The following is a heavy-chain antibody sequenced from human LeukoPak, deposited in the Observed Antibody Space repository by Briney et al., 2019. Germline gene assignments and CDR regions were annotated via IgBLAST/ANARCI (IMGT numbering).Heavy chain of an antibody. CDR3: ARGSHIRYFYYYYLDV. D-gene: IGHD2-21*01. CDR1: GGSISSHY. CDR2: IYYSGSN. J-gene: IGHJ6*03. Sequence: PSETLSLTCTLSGGSISSHYWRWLRQPPGKGLEWIGYIYYSGSNNYNPSLKSRVTISVDTSKNQFSLKLSSVAAADTAVYYCARGSHIRYFYYYYLDVWGKGTTVTVS. V-gene: IGHV4-59*11.